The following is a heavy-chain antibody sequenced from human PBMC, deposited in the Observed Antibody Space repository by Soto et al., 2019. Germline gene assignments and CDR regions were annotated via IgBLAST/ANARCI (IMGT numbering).Heavy chain of an antibody. V-gene: IGHV5-10-1*01. CDR1: GYKFMKYW. D-gene: IGHD4-17*01. Sequence: ESLKISCKGFGYKFMKYWIIWVRQMPGRGLEWLGRIDPTDSDTNYSPSFQGHVTISVDKSITTAFLQWSSLQASDIAIYYCARRSLPTPRTFNDMDVWGQGTTVTSP. J-gene: IGHJ6*02. CDR2: IDPTDSDT. CDR3: ARRSLPTPRTFNDMDV.